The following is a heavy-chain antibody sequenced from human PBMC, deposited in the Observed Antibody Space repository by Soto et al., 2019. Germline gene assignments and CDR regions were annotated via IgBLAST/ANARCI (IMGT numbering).Heavy chain of an antibody. V-gene: IGHV1-8*01. D-gene: IGHD1-1*01. CDR1: GYTFSDHD. Sequence: QVQLVQSGAEVKKPGASVKVSCKASGYTFSDHDINWVRQATGQGPEWLGWKNPNSGDTGYAQNFQGRVTMTRDNSIRTAYMELSSLRSEDTAVYYCARVGGNWNDDYFDYWGQGTLVTVSS. J-gene: IGHJ4*02. CDR2: KNPNSGDT. CDR3: ARVGGNWNDDYFDY.